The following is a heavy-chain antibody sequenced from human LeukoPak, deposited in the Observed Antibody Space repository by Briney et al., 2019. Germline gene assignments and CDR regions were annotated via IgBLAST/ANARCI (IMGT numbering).Heavy chain of an antibody. J-gene: IGHJ4*02. CDR1: GYSFTSYW. V-gene: IGHV5-51*01. CDR3: ASGTGYTWNY. CDR2: IYPGDSDT. Sequence: GESLKISCKGSGYSFTSYWIGWVRQMPGKGLEWIGIIYPGDSDTRYSPSFQGQVTISADKSISTAYLQWSSLKAWDSDIFCCASGTGYTWNYWGQGTMVTVSA. D-gene: IGHD3-9*01.